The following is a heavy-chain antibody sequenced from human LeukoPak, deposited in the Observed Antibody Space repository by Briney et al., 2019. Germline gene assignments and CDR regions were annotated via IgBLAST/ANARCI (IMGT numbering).Heavy chain of an antibody. CDR2: INHSGST. Sequence: SETLSLTCAVYGGSFSNFYWSWIRQPSGKGLEWIGEINHSGSTNYNPSLKSRVTISVDTSKNQFSLKLSSVTAADTAVYYCARSKWELILCFDLWGRGTLVTVSS. J-gene: IGHJ2*01. CDR1: GGSFSNFY. V-gene: IGHV4-34*01. CDR3: ARSKWELILCFDL. D-gene: IGHD1-26*01.